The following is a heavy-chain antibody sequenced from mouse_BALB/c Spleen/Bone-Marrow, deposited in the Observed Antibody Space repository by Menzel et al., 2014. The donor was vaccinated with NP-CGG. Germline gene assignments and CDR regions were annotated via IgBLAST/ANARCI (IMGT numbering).Heavy chain of an antibody. Sequence: EVKLMESGAELVKPGASVKLSCTASGFNIKDTYMHWVKQRPEQGLEWIGRIDPANGNTKYDPKFQGKATITADTSSSTAYLQLSSLTSEDTAVYYCASYYYGSSSFAYWGQGTMVTVSA. D-gene: IGHD1-1*01. V-gene: IGHV14-3*02. J-gene: IGHJ3*01. CDR2: IDPANGNT. CDR3: ASYYYGSSSFAY. CDR1: GFNIKDTY.